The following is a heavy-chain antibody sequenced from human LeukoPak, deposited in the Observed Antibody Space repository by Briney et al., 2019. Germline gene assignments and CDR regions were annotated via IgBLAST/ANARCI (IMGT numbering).Heavy chain of an antibody. V-gene: IGHV3-21*01. Sequence: GGSLRLSCAASGVTFSGYSMNWVRQAPGKGLEWVSAITATSLHIYYADSVKGRFTISRDNAKNSLYLQMNSLRAEDTAVYYCARVPLYYDFWSGFDYWGQGTLVTVSS. CDR3: ARVPLYYDFWSGFDY. D-gene: IGHD3-3*01. CDR1: GVTFSGYS. CDR2: ITATSLHI. J-gene: IGHJ4*02.